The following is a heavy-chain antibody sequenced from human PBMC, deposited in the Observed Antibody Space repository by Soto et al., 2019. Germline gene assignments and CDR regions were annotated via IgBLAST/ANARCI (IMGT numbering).Heavy chain of an antibody. D-gene: IGHD3-16*01. CDR3: AREACLCSRGAYYDR. Sequence: QARLVESGGGAVQPGGSLRLSCDASGLTFSTYARHWVRKAPGKGLEWVAFISYTGANQYYADSVKGRLTVSRDNSKKIASLQRTSLIPQDSAVYYCAREACLCSRGAYYDRWGQGTLVPVSS. CDR1: GLTFSTYA. V-gene: IGHV3-30-3*01. J-gene: IGHJ5*02. CDR2: ISYTGANQ.